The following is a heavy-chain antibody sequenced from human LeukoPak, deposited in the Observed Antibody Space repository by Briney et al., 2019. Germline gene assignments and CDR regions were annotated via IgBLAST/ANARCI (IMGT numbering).Heavy chain of an antibody. CDR1: GFTFSDYY. CDR3: ARDFFYYYDSSGYYTAPHY. V-gene: IGHV3-11*04. CDR2: ISSSGSTI. D-gene: IGHD3-22*01. J-gene: IGHJ4*02. Sequence: GGSLRLSCAASGFTFSDYYMSWIRQAPGKGLEWVSYISSSGSTIYYADSVKGRFTISRDNAKNSLYLQMNSLRAEDTAVYYCARDFFYYYDSSGYYTAPHYWGQGTLVTVSS.